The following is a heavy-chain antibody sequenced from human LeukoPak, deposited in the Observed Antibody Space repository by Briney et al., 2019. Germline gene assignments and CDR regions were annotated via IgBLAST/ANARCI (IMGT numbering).Heavy chain of an antibody. CDR3: ARGASDSSGYYPY. CDR1: GGSFSGYY. Sequence: PSETLSLTCAVYGGSFSGYYWSWIRQPPGKGLEWIGEINHSGSTNYNPSLKSRVTISVDTSKNQFSLNLSSVTAADTAVYYCARGASDSSGYYPYWGQGTLVTVSS. J-gene: IGHJ4*02. D-gene: IGHD3-22*01. CDR2: INHSGST. V-gene: IGHV4-34*01.